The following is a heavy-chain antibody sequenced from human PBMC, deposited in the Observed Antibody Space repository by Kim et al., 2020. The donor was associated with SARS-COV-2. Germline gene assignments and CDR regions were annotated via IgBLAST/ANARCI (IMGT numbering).Heavy chain of an antibody. CDR1: GYTFTGYY. V-gene: IGHV1-2*06. Sequence: ASVKVSCKASGYTFTGYYMHWVRQAPGQGLEWMGRINPNSGGTNYEQKFQGRVTMTRDTSISTAYMELSRLRSDDTAVYYCARDIVVVPAAMRGYYYYYGMDVWGQGTTVTVSS. CDR2: INPNSGGT. D-gene: IGHD2-2*01. CDR3: ARDIVVVPAAMRGYYYYYGMDV. J-gene: IGHJ6*02.